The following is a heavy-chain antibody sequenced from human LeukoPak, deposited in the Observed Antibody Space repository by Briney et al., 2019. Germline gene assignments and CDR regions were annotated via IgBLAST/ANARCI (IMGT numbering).Heavy chain of an antibody. V-gene: IGHV3-23*01. CDR3: GSQYCSSTSCRYFDY. D-gene: IGHD2-2*01. Sequence: GGSLRLSCAASGFTFSSYAMSWVRQAPGKGLEWVSAISGSGGSTYYADSVKGRFTISRDNSKNTLYLQMNSLRAEDTAVYYCGSQYCSSTSCRYFDYWGQGTLVTVSS. CDR2: ISGSGGST. J-gene: IGHJ4*02. CDR1: GFTFSSYA.